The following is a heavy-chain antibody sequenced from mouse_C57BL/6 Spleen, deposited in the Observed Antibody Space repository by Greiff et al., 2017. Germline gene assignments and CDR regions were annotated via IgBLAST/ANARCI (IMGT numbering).Heavy chain of an antibody. J-gene: IGHJ3*01. CDR3: TTHGYYGRFAY. CDR2: IDPENGDT. CDR1: GFNIKDDY. D-gene: IGHD2-3*01. V-gene: IGHV14-4*01. Sequence: EVMLVESGAELVRPGASVKLSCTASGFNIKDDYMHWVKQRPEQGLEWIGWIDPENGDTEYASKFQGKATITADTSSNTAYLQLSSLTSEDTAVYYCTTHGYYGRFAYWGQGTLVTVSA.